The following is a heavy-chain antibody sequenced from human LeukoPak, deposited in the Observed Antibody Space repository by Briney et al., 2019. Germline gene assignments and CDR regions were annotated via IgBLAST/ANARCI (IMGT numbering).Heavy chain of an antibody. V-gene: IGHV3-23*01. CDR1: GFTFSSYG. CDR3: AKDLGSYYNYFDY. J-gene: IGHJ4*02. D-gene: IGHD1-26*01. Sequence: GGSLRLSCAASGFTFSSYGMSWVRQAPGKGLEWVSAISGSGGSTYYADFVKGRFTISRDNSKNTLYLQMNSLRAEDTAVYYCAKDLGSYYNYFDYWGQGTLVTVSS. CDR2: ISGSGGST.